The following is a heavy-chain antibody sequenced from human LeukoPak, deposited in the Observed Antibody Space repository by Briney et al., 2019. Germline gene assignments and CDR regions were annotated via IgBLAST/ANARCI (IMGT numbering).Heavy chain of an antibody. CDR2: ISGSGGST. Sequence: GGSLRLSCAASGFTFSSYAMSWVRQAPGKGLEWVSAISGSGGSTYYADSVKGRFTISRDNSKNTLYLQMNSLGAEDTAVYYCAKGVFLEWLLPSYYYYYGMDVWGQGTTVTVSS. CDR1: GFTFSSYA. CDR3: AKGVFLEWLLPSYYYYYGMDV. D-gene: IGHD3-3*01. J-gene: IGHJ6*02. V-gene: IGHV3-23*01.